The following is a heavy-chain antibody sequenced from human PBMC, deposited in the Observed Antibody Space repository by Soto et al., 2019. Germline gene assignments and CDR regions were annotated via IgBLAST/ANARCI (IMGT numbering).Heavy chain of an antibody. V-gene: IGHV3-48*02. CDR3: ARSYYYDSTGYCDY. CDR2: ISSSSSTI. Sequence: GGSLRLSCAASGFTFSSYSMNWVRQAPGKGLEWVSYISSSSSTIYYADSVKGRFTISRDNAKNSLYLQMNSLRDEDTAVYYCARSYYYDSTGYCDYWGQGTLVTVSS. CDR1: GFTFSSYS. J-gene: IGHJ4*02. D-gene: IGHD3-22*01.